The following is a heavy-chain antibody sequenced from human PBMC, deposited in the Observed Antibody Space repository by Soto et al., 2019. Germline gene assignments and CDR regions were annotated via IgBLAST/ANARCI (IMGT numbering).Heavy chain of an antibody. V-gene: IGHV1-18*04. CDR2: ISGYNGDT. Sequence: QVQLVQSGAEGKKPGASVKVSCKASGYTFTSYGISWVRQAPGQGLEWMGWISGYNGDTNYAQKLQGRVTMTTDTSTSTAYMELRSLRTDDTAVYYCARAPQTVAGAGIWYWGQGTLVTVSS. CDR3: ARAPQTVAGAGIWY. D-gene: IGHD6-13*01. J-gene: IGHJ4*02. CDR1: GYTFTSYG.